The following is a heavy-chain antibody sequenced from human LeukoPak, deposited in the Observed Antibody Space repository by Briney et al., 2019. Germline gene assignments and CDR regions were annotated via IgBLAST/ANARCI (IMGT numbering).Heavy chain of an antibody. V-gene: IGHV4-39*01. CDR3: ARHGSYYYYMDV. CDR1: GGSISSSSNY. J-gene: IGHJ6*03. D-gene: IGHD3-16*01. Sequence: PSETLSLTCTVSGGSISSSSNYWGWIRQPPGKGLEWIGTIYYSGSTYYNPSLKSRVTISVDTSKLQISLMLTSVTAADTAVYYCARHGSYYYYMDVWGKGTTVTVSS. CDR2: IYYSGST.